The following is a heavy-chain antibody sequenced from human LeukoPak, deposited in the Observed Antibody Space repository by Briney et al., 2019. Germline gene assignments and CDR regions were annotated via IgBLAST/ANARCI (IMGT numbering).Heavy chain of an antibody. Sequence: GESLKISCKGSGYSFTTNWIGWVRQMPGKGLEWMGIIYPSDSDTRYSPSFQGQVTISADKSISTAYLQWSSLKASDTAMYYCARHLGYCSGGSCHLDYWGQGTLVTVSS. J-gene: IGHJ4*02. CDR3: ARHLGYCSGGSCHLDY. D-gene: IGHD2-15*01. CDR1: GYSFTTNW. CDR2: IYPSDSDT. V-gene: IGHV5-51*01.